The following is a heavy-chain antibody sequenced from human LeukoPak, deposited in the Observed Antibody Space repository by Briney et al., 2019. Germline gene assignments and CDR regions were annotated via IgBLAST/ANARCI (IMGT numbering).Heavy chain of an antibody. CDR1: GYTFTSYG. CDR3: AREVAAAGYYYYYYMDV. V-gene: IGHV1-18*01. D-gene: IGHD6-13*01. CDR2: ISAYNGNT. Sequence: ASVKVSCKASGYTFTSYGISWVRQAPGQGLEWMGWISAYNGNTNYAQKLRGRVAMTTDTSTSTAYMELRSLRSDDTAVYYCAREVAAAGYYYYYYMDVWGKGTTVTVSS. J-gene: IGHJ6*03.